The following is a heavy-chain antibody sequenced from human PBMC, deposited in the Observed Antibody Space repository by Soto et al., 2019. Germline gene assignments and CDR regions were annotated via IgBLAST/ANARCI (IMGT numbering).Heavy chain of an antibody. CDR1: GYTFTSYD. V-gene: IGHV1-8*01. J-gene: IGHJ4*02. D-gene: IGHD2-8*01. CDR2: MNPNSGNT. CDR3: ARGTRWYIVLMVYATSPYYFDY. Sequence: QVQLVQSGAEVKKPGASVKVSCKASGYTFTSYDINWVRQATGQGLEWMGWMNPNSGNTGYAQKFQGRVTMTRNTSISTAYMELCSLRSEDTAVYYCARGTRWYIVLMVYATSPYYFDYWGQGTLVTVSS.